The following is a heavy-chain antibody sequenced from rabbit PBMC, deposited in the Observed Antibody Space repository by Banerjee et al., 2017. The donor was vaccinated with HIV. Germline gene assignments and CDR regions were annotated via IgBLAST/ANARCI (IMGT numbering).Heavy chain of an antibody. CDR3: ARDNYGGVGGGYVFDL. CDR2: IYPDDGST. J-gene: IGHJ4*01. V-gene: IGHV1S45*01. D-gene: IGHD1-1*01. CDR1: GFTISVSYW. Sequence: QEQLEESGGGLVQPEGSLTLTCTASGFTISVSYWMCWVRQAPGKGLEWSACIYPDDGSTYYANWAKGRFTISKTSSTTVTLQMTSLTAADTATYFCARDNYGGVGGGYVFDLWGQGTLVTVS.